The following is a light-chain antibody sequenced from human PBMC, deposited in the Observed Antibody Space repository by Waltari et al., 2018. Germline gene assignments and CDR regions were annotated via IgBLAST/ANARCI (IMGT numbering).Light chain of an antibody. Sequence: IQMTQSPSSLSASVGDRVPITCRASQSISPSLSWYQQKPGKAPKLLIYAASSLQSGVPSRFSGSGSGTDFTLTISSLQPEDFATYYCQQSYNVPTFGPGTKVENK. J-gene: IGKJ1*01. CDR3: QQSYNVPT. V-gene: IGKV1-39*01. CDR2: AAS. CDR1: QSISPS.